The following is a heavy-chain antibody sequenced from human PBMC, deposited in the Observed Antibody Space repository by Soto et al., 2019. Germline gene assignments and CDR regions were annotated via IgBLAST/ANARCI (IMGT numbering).Heavy chain of an antibody. J-gene: IGHJ4*02. Sequence: QVQLVESGGGVVQPGRSLRLSCAASGFTFSSYGMHWVRQAPGKGLEWVAVIWYDGSNKYYADSVKGRFTISRDNSKNTLYLQMNSLRAEDTAVYYCARDEWSRYYDFWSGLARGENIDYWGQGTLVTVSS. CDR3: ARDEWSRYYDFWSGLARGENIDY. CDR1: GFTFSSYG. V-gene: IGHV3-33*01. CDR2: IWYDGSNK. D-gene: IGHD3-3*01.